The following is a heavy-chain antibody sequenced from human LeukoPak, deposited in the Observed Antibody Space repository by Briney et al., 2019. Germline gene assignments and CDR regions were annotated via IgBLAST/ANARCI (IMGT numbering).Heavy chain of an antibody. V-gene: IGHV3-74*01. CDR1: GFTFSSYW. Sequence: GRSLRLSCAASGFTFSSYWTHWVRHAPGKGLVWVSRMNSDGSSTSYADSVKGRFTISRDNAKNTLYLQINSLRAEDTAVYHCAASYYYDSSGYYYWGQGTLVTVSS. CDR3: AASYYYDSSGYYY. D-gene: IGHD3-22*01. CDR2: MNSDGSST. J-gene: IGHJ4*02.